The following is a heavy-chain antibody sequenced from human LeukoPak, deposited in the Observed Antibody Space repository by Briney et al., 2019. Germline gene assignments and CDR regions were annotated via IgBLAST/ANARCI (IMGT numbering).Heavy chain of an antibody. V-gene: IGHV1-69*05. CDR3: ARGLSYQVDY. CDR2: IIPIFGTA. CDR1: GGTFSSYA. J-gene: IGHJ4*02. D-gene: IGHD1-26*01. Sequence: ASVKVSCKASGGTFSSYAISWVRQAPGQGLEWMGGIIPIFGTANYAQKLQGRVTMTTDTSTSTAYMELRSLRSDDTAVYYCARGLSYQVDYWGQGTLVTVSS.